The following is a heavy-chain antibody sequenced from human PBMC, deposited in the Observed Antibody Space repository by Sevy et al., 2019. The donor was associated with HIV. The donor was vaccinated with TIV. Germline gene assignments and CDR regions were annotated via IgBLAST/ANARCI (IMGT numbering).Heavy chain of an antibody. CDR1: GFTFSSYE. CDR2: ISSSGTTI. D-gene: IGHD3-10*01. CDR3: AKVGTMVQGAAPFDY. J-gene: IGHJ4*02. V-gene: IGHV3-48*03. Sequence: GGSLRLSCAASGFTFSSYEMNWVRQAPGKGLQWVSYISSSGTTIYYVDSVKGRFTISRDNSKNTLYLQMNSLRAEDTAVYYCAKVGTMVQGAAPFDYWGQGTLVTVSS.